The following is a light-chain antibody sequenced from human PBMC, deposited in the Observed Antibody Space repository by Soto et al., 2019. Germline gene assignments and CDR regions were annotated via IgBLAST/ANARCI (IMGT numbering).Light chain of an antibody. V-gene: IGKV3-20*01. CDR3: QHYGSSLSIT. CDR2: GAS. CDR1: QSVSSSY. Sequence: ESVLTQSPRTLSLSPGERATLPCRASQSVSSSYLAWYQQKPGQAPRLLIYGASSRATGIPNRFSGSGSGTDFTLTISRLEPEDFAVYYCQHYGSSLSITFGQGTRLEIK. J-gene: IGKJ5*01.